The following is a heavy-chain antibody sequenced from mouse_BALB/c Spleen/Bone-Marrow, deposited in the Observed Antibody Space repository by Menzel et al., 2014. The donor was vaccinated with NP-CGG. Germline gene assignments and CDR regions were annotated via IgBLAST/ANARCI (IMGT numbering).Heavy chain of an antibody. Sequence: QVQLQQSGAELARPGASVKMSCKASGYTFTSYTMHWVKQRPGQGLEWIGYINPSSGYTNYNQKFKDKATLTADKSSSTAYMQPSSLTSDDSAVYYCAYGNYGYAMDYWGQGTSVTVSS. CDR1: GYTFTSYT. J-gene: IGHJ4*01. CDR3: AYGNYGYAMDY. CDR2: INPSSGYT. V-gene: IGHV1-4*01. D-gene: IGHD2-10*02.